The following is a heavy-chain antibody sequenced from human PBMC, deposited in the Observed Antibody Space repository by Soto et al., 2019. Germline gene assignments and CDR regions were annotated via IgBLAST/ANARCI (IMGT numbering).Heavy chain of an antibody. D-gene: IGHD2-15*01. CDR3: AKGPGGYCSGGSCPTSGY. CDR2: ISGSGGST. CDR1: GFTFSSYA. V-gene: IGHV3-23*01. J-gene: IGHJ4*02. Sequence: EVQLLESGGGLVQPGGSLRLSCAASGFTFSSYAMSWVRQAPGKGLEWVSAISGSGGSTYYADSVKGRFTISRDNSKNTXXLQMNSLRAEDTAVYDCAKGPGGYCSGGSCPTSGYWGQGTLVTVSS.